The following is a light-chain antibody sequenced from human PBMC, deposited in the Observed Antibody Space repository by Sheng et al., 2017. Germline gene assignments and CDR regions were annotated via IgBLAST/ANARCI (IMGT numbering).Light chain of an antibody. Sequence: DIVMTQSPDSLAVSLGERATINCKSSQSVLYSSNNKNYLAWYQQKPGQPPKLLIYWASTRESGVPDRFSGSGSGTDFTLTISSLQAEDVAVYYCQQYYSTPRTFGPGDRKLEIK. CDR2: WAS. CDR1: QSVLYSSNNKNY. CDR3: QQYYSTPRT. V-gene: IGKV4-1*01. J-gene: IGKJ2*01.